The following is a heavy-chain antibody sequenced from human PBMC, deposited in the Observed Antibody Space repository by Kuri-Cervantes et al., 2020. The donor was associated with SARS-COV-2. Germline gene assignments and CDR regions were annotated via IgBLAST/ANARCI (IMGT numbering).Heavy chain of an antibody. CDR3: ARGQTAMAGYYYYGMDV. V-gene: IGHV3-23*01. CDR2: ISGSGGST. J-gene: IGHJ6*02. CDR1: GFTFSSYA. D-gene: IGHD5-18*01. Sequence: GESLKISCAASGFTFSSYAMSWVRQAPGKGLEWVSAISGSGGSTYYADSVKGRFTISRDNSKNTLYLQMNGLRAEDTAVYYCARGQTAMAGYYYYGMDVWGQGTTVTVSS.